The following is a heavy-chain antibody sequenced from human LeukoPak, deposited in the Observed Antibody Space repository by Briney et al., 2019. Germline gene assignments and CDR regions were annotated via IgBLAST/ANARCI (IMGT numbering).Heavy chain of an antibody. Sequence: GGSLRLSCAASGFTFSSYSMNWVRQAPGKGLEWVSSISSSSSYIYYAGSVKGRFTISRDNAKNSLYLQMNSLRAEDTAVYYCARVSAFGVVIGEFDYWGQGTLVTVSP. CDR3: ARVSAFGVVIGEFDY. V-gene: IGHV3-21*01. J-gene: IGHJ4*02. CDR1: GFTFSSYS. D-gene: IGHD3-3*01. CDR2: ISSSSSYI.